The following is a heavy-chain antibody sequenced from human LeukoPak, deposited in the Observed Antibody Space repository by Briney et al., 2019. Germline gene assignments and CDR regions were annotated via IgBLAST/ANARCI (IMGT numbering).Heavy chain of an antibody. J-gene: IGHJ4*02. Sequence: SETLSLTCTVSGGSISSYYWSWIRQPPGKGLEWVGYIYYSGSTNYNPSLKSRVTISVDTSKNQFSLKLSSVTAADTAVYYCARDQSSSSWYGYFGDWGQGTMVTVAT. CDR2: IYYSGST. CDR3: ARDQSSSSWYGYFGD. D-gene: IGHD6-13*01. CDR1: GGSISSYY. V-gene: IGHV4-59*01.